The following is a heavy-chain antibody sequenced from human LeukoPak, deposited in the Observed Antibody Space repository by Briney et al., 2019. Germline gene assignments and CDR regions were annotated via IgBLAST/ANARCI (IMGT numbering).Heavy chain of an antibody. CDR2: ISSSSSYI. CDR3: ARSSGKVRALDI. V-gene: IGHV3-21*01. Sequence: GGSLRLSCAASGFTFSSYSMNWVRQAPGKGLEWVSSISSSSSYIYYADSVKGRFTISRDNAKNSLYLQMNSLRAEDTAVYYCARSSGKVRALDIWGQGTMVTVSS. D-gene: IGHD6-6*01. CDR1: GFTFSSYS. J-gene: IGHJ3*02.